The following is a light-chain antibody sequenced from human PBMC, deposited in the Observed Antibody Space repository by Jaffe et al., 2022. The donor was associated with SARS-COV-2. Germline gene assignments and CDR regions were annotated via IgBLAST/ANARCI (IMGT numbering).Light chain of an antibody. V-gene: IGLV2-23*02. CDR2: EVT. CDR3: CSYAGSSTYVV. CDR1: SSDVGSYNL. J-gene: IGLJ2*01. Sequence: QSALTQPASVSGSPGQSITISCTGTSSDVGSYNLVSWFRQRPGKAPKLMIYEVTKRPSGVSNRFSGSKSGNTASLTISGLQAEDEADYYCCSYAGSSTYVVFGGGTQLTVL.